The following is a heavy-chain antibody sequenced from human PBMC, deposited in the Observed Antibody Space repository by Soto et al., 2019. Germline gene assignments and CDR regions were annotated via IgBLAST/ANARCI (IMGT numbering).Heavy chain of an antibody. V-gene: IGHV4-34*01. J-gene: IGHJ4*02. CDR3: ASGRTPTAGYTYGFSRPAFDY. CDR2: INHSGST. D-gene: IGHD5-18*01. Sequence: SETLSLTCAVYGGSFSGYYWSWVRQPPGKGLEWIGEINHSGSTNYNPSLKSRVTISVDTSKNQFSLRLSSVTAADTAVYYCASGRTPTAGYTYGFSRPAFDYWGQGNLVTVSS. CDR1: GGSFSGYY.